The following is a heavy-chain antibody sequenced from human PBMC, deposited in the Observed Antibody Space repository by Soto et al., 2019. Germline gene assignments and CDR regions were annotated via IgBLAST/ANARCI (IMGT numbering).Heavy chain of an antibody. D-gene: IGHD3-10*01. V-gene: IGHV3-33*01. CDR3: ARGSEGNAFDM. J-gene: IGHJ3*02. CDR1: GFTFSSYG. Sequence: GGSLRLSCAASGFTFSSYGMHWVRQAPGKGLEWVALIWYDGSKKYYADSVKGRFTISRDDSKNTLYLQMNSLRAEDTAVYYCARGSEGNAFDMWGPGTMVTVSS. CDR2: IWYDGSKK.